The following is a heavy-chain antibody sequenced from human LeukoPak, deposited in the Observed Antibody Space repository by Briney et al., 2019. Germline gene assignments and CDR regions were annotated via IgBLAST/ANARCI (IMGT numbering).Heavy chain of an antibody. D-gene: IGHD1-26*01. V-gene: IGHV3-48*03. Sequence: GGSLRLSCAASGFTFSSYEMNWVRQAPGKGLEWVSYISSSGSTIYYADSVKGRFTISRDNSKNTLYLQMNSLRAEDTAVYYCAKGERVGATYFIDYWGQGTLVTVSS. CDR2: ISSSGSTI. CDR3: AKGERVGATYFIDY. J-gene: IGHJ4*02. CDR1: GFTFSSYE.